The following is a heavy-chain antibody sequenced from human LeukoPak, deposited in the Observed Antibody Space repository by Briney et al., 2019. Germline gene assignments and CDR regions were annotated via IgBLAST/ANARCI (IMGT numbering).Heavy chain of an antibody. CDR2: ISGSGGST. CDR3: AKDRPANYYDSSGYYSD. CDR1: GFTFSSYA. D-gene: IGHD3-22*01. J-gene: IGHJ4*02. Sequence: QSGGSLRLSCAASGFTFSSYAMSWVRQAPGKGLEWVSAISGSGGSTYYADSVKGRFTISRDNSKNTLYLQVNSLRAEDTAVYYCAKDRPANYYDSSGYYSDWGQGTLVTVSS. V-gene: IGHV3-23*01.